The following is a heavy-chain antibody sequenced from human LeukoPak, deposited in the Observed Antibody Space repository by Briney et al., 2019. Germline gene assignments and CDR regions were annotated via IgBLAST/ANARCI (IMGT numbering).Heavy chain of an antibody. J-gene: IGHJ2*01. V-gene: IGHV3-7*01. CDR3: ARHPGFGANDVWTNWYFDL. D-gene: IGHD3-10*01. CDR1: GFTFSSYW. CDR2: IKEDGSEK. Sequence: GGSLRLSCAASGFTFSSYWMNWVRQAPGKGLEWVAHIKEDGSEKYYVDSVKGRFTISRDNAKNSLYLQMNSLRAEDTAVYYCARHPGFGANDVWTNWYFDLWGRGTLVTVSS.